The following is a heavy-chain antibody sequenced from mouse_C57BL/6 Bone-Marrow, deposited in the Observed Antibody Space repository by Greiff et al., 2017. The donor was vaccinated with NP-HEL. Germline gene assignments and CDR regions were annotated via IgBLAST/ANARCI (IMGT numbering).Heavy chain of an antibody. CDR3: ARQEIRVRYFDV. Sequence: VQLQQSGAELVKPGASVKISCKASGYAFSSYWMNWVKQRPGKGLEWIGQIYPGDGDTNYNGKFKGKATLTADKSSSTAYMQLSSLTSEDSAVYFCARQEIRVRYFDVWGTGTTVTVSS. CDR2: IYPGDGDT. CDR1: GYAFSSYW. V-gene: IGHV1-80*01. J-gene: IGHJ1*03. D-gene: IGHD2-1*01.